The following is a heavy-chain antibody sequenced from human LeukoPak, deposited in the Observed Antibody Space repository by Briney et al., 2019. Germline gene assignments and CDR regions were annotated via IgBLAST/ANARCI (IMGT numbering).Heavy chain of an antibody. CDR3: ARAGYSYGTGYYFDY. J-gene: IGHJ4*02. Sequence: SETLSLACTVSGGSISSYYWSWIRLPPGKGLEWIGYIYYTGATYYNPSLKSRVTISLDTSKNQFSLKLSSVTAADAAVYYCARAGYSYGTGYYFDYWGQGALVTVSS. CDR1: GGSISSYY. CDR2: IYYTGAT. D-gene: IGHD5-18*01. V-gene: IGHV4-59*01.